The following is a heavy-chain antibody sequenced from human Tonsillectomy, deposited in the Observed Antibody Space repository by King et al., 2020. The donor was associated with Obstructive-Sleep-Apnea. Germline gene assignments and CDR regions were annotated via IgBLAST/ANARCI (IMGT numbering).Heavy chain of an antibody. V-gene: IGHV4-59*08. CDR1: GGSISSYY. CDR2: IYYSGST. D-gene: IGHD3-10*01. J-gene: IGHJ5*02. Sequence: QLQESGPGLVKPSETLSLTCTVSGGSISSYYWSWIRPPPGKGLEWIGYIYYSGSTNYNPSLKSRVTISVDTSKNQFSLKLSSVTAADTAVYYCARHGSMVRGVIISSWFDPWGQGTLVTVSS. CDR3: ARHGSMVRGVIISSWFDP.